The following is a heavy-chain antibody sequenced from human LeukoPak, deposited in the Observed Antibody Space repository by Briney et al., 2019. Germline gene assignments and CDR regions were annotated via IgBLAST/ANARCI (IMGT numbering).Heavy chain of an antibody. CDR2: INPNSGGT. D-gene: IGHD3-10*01. J-gene: IGHJ5*02. Sequence: GASVKVSCKASGYTFTGYYMNWVRQAPGQGLEWMGWINPNSGGTNYAQKFQGRVTMTRDTSISTAYMELSRLRSDDTAVYYCARDKGERYGSGTFDPWGQGTLVTVSS. V-gene: IGHV1-2*02. CDR3: ARDKGERYGSGTFDP. CDR1: GYTFTGYY.